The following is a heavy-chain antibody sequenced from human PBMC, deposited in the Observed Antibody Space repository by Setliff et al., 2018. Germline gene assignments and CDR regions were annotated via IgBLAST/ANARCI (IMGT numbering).Heavy chain of an antibody. D-gene: IGHD2-15*01. J-gene: IGHJ3*02. V-gene: IGHV4-39*01. CDR1: GDSISSSSYY. CDR2: INYSGIT. Sequence: SETLSLTCSVSGDSISSSSYYWGWIRQPPGKGLEWIGSINYSGITYYSPSLKSRVIVSVDTSKNQFSLKLSSVTAADTAVYYCARLPGCCNGGNCYGYYTFDIWGRGTMVTVSS. CDR3: ARLPGCCNGGNCYGYYTFDI.